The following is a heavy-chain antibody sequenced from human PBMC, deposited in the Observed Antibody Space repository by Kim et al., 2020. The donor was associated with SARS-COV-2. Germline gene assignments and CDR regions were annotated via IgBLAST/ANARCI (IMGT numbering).Heavy chain of an antibody. CDR2: INPSGGST. CDR1: GYTFTSYY. V-gene: IGHV1-46*01. D-gene: IGHD3-10*01. J-gene: IGHJ6*02. Sequence: ASVKVSCKASGYTFTSYYMHWVRQAPGQGLEWMGIINPSGGSTSYAQKFQGRVTMTRDTSTSTVYMELSSLRSEDTAVYYCASEQTSHHYGSGSYPLFYYYGMDVWGQGTTVTVSS. CDR3: ASEQTSHHYGSGSYPLFYYYGMDV.